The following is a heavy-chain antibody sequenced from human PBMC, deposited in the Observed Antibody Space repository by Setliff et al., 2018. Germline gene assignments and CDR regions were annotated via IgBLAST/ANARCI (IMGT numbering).Heavy chain of an antibody. D-gene: IGHD6-13*01. CDR1: GDSISSYY. Sequence: SETLSLTCTVSGDSISSYYWSWIRQPPGKGLEWIGYIYYSGSTNYNPSLKSRVTISVDTSKNQFSLKLSSVTAADTAVYYCARDRPIAAAGTFIRYYYYYGMDVWGQGTTVTV. CDR2: IYYSGST. J-gene: IGHJ6*02. V-gene: IGHV4-59*01. CDR3: ARDRPIAAAGTFIRYYYYYGMDV.